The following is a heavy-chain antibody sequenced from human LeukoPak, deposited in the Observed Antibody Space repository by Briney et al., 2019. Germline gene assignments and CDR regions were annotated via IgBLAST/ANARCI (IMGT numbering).Heavy chain of an antibody. J-gene: IGHJ6*01. CDR1: GYTFTGYY. Sequence: ASVKVSCTASGYTFTGYYMHWVRQAPGQGLEWMGWINPNSGGTNYAQKFQGRVTMTRDTSISTAYMELSRLRSDDTAVYYCARDGRVAARPDYYYGMDVWGQGTTVTVSS. CDR3: ARDGRVAARPDYYYGMDV. CDR2: INPNSGGT. D-gene: IGHD6-6*01. V-gene: IGHV1-2*02.